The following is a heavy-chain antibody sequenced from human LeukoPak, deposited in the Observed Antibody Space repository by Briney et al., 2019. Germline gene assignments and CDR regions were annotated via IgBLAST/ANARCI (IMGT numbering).Heavy chain of an antibody. CDR1: GFSFDDNA. Sequence: GGSLRLSCAASGFSFDDNAIYWVRQAPGKGLGWVSLISGDGATTYYADSVKGRFNISRDNSKSSLYLQMNSLRSEDSALYYCAKDNQRGGFQHWGQGTLVTVSS. V-gene: IGHV3-43*02. D-gene: IGHD3-16*01. J-gene: IGHJ1*01. CDR3: AKDNQRGGFQH. CDR2: ISGDGATT.